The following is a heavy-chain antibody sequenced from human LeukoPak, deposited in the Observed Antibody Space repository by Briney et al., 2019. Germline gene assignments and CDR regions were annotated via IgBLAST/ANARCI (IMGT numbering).Heavy chain of an antibody. Sequence: GGSLRLSCAASGFTFSSYEMNWVRQAPGKGLEWVSYISSSGSTIYYADSAKGRFTISRDNAKNSLCLQMNSLRAEDTAVYYCAELGITMIGGVWGKGTTVTISS. J-gene: IGHJ6*04. CDR3: AELGITMIGGV. D-gene: IGHD3-10*02. V-gene: IGHV3-48*03. CDR1: GFTFSSYE. CDR2: ISSSGSTI.